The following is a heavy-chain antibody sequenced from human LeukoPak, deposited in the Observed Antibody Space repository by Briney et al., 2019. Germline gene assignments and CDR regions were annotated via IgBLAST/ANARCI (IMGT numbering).Heavy chain of an antibody. J-gene: IGHJ4*02. D-gene: IGHD4-17*01. CDR1: GXTFSTYW. CDR3: ARDRDYGAPDY. CDR2: INGDGTSTST. Sequence: GGSLRLSCAASGXTFSTYWMHWVRQAPGKGLVSVSRINGDGTSTSTSYADSVKGRFTISRDNAKNTLYLHMNTLRAEDTAVYYCARDRDYGAPDYWGQGTLVTVSS. V-gene: IGHV3-74*01.